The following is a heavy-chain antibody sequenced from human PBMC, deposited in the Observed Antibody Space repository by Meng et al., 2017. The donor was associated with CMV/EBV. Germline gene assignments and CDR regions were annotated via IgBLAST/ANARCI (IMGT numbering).Heavy chain of an antibody. CDR1: GDSFASDSSA. CDR3: ARETGDSIYYFDY. CDR2: TYYKSKWYN. D-gene: IGHD7-27*01. V-gene: IGHV6-1*01. J-gene: IGHJ4*02. Sequence: VQVQQSGPGLVEPSQTLSLTWGIFGDSFASDSSAWNWFRQSPARGIEWLGSTYYKSKWYNDYAVSVNSRITINPDTSKNQFSLQLNSVTPEDTAVYYCARETGDSIYYFDYWGQGTLVTVSS.